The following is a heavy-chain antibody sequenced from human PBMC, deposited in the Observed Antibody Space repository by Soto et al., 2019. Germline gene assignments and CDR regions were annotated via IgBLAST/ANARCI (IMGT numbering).Heavy chain of an antibody. V-gene: IGHV3-64*01. Sequence: EVQLVESGGGLVQPGGSLRLSCAASGFTFSSYAMHWVRQAPGKGLEYVSAISSNGGSTYYANSVKGRFTISRDNSKNQLYLQMGSLRAADMAVYYCARGPGYYFDYWGQGTLVTVSS. CDR1: GFTFSSYA. CDR3: ARGPGYYFDY. J-gene: IGHJ4*02. CDR2: ISSNGGST.